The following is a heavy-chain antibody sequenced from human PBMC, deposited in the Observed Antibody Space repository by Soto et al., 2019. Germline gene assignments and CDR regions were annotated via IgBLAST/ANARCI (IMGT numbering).Heavy chain of an antibody. CDR3: ARDLEVNRLEPRIKNWFDP. CDR1: GYTFTSYA. V-gene: IGHV1-3*01. Sequence: ASVKVSCKASGYTFTSYAMHWVRQAPGQRLEWMGWINAGNGNTKYSQKFQGRVTITRDTSASTAYMELSSLRSEDTAVYYCARDLEVNRLEPRIKNWFDPWGQGTLVTVSS. CDR2: INAGNGNT. J-gene: IGHJ5*02. D-gene: IGHD1-1*01.